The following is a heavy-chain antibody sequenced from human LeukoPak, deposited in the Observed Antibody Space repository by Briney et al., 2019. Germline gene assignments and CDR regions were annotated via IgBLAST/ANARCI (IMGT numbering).Heavy chain of an antibody. Sequence: SVKVSCKASGGTFSSYAISWVRQAPGQGLEWMGRIIPIFGTANYAQKFQGRVTITTDESTSTAYMELSSLRSEDTAVYYCVRDPSRIAVAAHPNTAWDQGTLVTVSS. CDR1: GGTFSSYA. CDR3: VRDPSRIAVAAHPNTA. J-gene: IGHJ5*02. V-gene: IGHV1-69*05. CDR2: IIPIFGTA. D-gene: IGHD6-19*01.